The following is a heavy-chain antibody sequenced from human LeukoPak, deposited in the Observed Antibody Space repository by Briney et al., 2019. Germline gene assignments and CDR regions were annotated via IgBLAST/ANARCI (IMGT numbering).Heavy chain of an antibody. J-gene: IGHJ4*02. CDR2: IYYSGST. D-gene: IGHD6-13*01. CDR1: GGSISGYY. Sequence: PSETLSLTCTVSGGSISGYYWTWIRQPPGKGLEWIAYIYYSGSTDYNPSLKSRVTISVDTSKNQFSLKLSSVTAADTAVYYCARGVYIAAAQYAYWGQGTLVTVSS. V-gene: IGHV4-59*01. CDR3: ARGVYIAAAQYAY.